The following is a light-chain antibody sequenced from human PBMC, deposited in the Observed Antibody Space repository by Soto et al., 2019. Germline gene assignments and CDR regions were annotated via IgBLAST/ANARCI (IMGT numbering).Light chain of an antibody. CDR2: DAS. Sequence: DIQMAQSPSTLSASVGDRVTITCRASQSISSWLAWYQQKPGKDPKLLIFDASSLESGVPSRFSGSGSGTEFTLTISSLQPDDFATYFCQHYNSYSPTFGKGTKVEI. CDR3: QHYNSYSPT. V-gene: IGKV1-5*01. J-gene: IGKJ1*01. CDR1: QSISSW.